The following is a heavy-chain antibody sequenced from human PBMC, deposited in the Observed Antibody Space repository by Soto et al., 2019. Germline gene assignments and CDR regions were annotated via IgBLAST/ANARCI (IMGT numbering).Heavy chain of an antibody. Sequence: GGSLRLSCAASGFTFSSYDMHWVRQATGKGLEWVSAIGTAGDTYYPGSVKGRFTISRENAKNSLYLQMNSLRAGDTAVYYCARSRPSGSGYPAGAFDIWGQGTMVTVSS. J-gene: IGHJ3*02. CDR3: ARSRPSGSGYPAGAFDI. V-gene: IGHV3-13*01. CDR2: IGTAGDT. CDR1: GFTFSSYD. D-gene: IGHD3-22*01.